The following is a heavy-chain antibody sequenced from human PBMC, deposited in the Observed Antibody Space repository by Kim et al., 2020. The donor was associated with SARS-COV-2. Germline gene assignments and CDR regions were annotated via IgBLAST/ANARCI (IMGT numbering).Heavy chain of an antibody. D-gene: IGHD3-9*01. CDR3: ARDRGDDILTGYYTRRYYYYGMDV. V-gene: IGHV4-59*13. J-gene: IGHJ6*02. Sequence: SETLSLTCTVSGGSISSYYWSWIRQPPGKGLEWIGYIYYSGSTNYNPSLKSRVTISVDTSKNQFSLKLSSVTATDTAVYYCARDRGDDILTGYYTRRYYYYGMDVWGQGTAVTDSS. CDR2: IYYSGST. CDR1: GGSISSYY.